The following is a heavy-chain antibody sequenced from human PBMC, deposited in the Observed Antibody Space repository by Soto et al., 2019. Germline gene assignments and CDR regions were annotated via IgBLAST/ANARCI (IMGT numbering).Heavy chain of an antibody. CDR3: AKVSGDQLLSTFDY. V-gene: IGHV4-4*07. D-gene: IGHD2-2*01. CDR1: VGSISSYY. J-gene: IGHJ4*02. Sequence: ETLSLTCTFSVGSISSYYWSWIRQPAGKGLEWIGRIYTSGSTNYNPSLKSRVTMSVDTSKNQFSLKLSSVTAADTAVYYCAKVSGDQLLSTFDYWGQGTLVTVSS. CDR2: IYTSGST.